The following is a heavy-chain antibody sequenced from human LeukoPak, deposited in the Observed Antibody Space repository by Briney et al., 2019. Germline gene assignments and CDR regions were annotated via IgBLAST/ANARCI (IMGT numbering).Heavy chain of an antibody. CDR2: ISGSGDNT. CDR3: AKGSYYDSSGSFYFDY. CDR1: GFTFSSYT. Sequence: GGSLRLSCTASGFTFSSYTMSWVRQAPGKGLEWVSGISGSGDNTYYADSVKGRFTISRDNSKNTLYVQVNSLGTEDTAACYCAKGSYYDSSGSFYFDYWGQGTLVTVSS. J-gene: IGHJ4*02. D-gene: IGHD3-22*01. V-gene: IGHV3-23*01.